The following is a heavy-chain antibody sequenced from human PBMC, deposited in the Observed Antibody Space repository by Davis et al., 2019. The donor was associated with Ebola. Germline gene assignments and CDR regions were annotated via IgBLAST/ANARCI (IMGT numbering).Heavy chain of an antibody. J-gene: IGHJ4*02. D-gene: IGHD6-19*01. Sequence: GESLKISCAASGFTFSDYYMSWIRQAPGKGLEWVSYISSSSSYTNYADSVKGRFTISRDNAKNSLYLQMNSLRAEDTAVYYCARARGGPVAYSDCWGQGTLVTVSS. CDR2: ISSSSSYT. CDR3: ARARGGPVAYSDC. V-gene: IGHV3-11*06. CDR1: GFTFSDYY.